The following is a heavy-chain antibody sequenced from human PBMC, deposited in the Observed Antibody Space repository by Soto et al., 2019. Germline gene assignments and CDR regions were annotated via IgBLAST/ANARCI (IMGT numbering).Heavy chain of an antibody. J-gene: IGHJ6*02. CDR1: GFTFGTYS. CDR3: ARLYYDYV. V-gene: IGHV3-48*02. CDR2: ISYDSDTI. D-gene: IGHD3-3*01. Sequence: PGGSLRLSXAGSGFTFGTYSMNWVRQAAGKGLEWIAYISYDSDTIQYADSVKGRFTISRDNAKNSLYLQMNSLRHEDTAVYYCARLYYDYVWGQGTTVTVSS.